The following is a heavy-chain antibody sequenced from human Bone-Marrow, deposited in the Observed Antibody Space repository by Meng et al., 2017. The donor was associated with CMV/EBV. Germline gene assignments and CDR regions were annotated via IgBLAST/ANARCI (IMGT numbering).Heavy chain of an antibody. CDR1: GYTFTGYF. CDR2: INPDSGAT. D-gene: IGHD6-19*01. V-gene: IGHV1-2*02. Sequence: ASVKVSCKASGYTFTGYFIHWVRQAPGQGLEWMGWINPDSGATHYAQKFQGRVTMTRDTSINTASMDLSSLRSDDTALYYCARDLSLAVSGSLFVCDIWGQGSMVTVSS. CDR3: ARDLSLAVSGSLFVCDI. J-gene: IGHJ3*02.